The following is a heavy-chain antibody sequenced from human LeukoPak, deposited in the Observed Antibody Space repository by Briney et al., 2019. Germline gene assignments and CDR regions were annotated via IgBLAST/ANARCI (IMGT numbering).Heavy chain of an antibody. CDR1: GFIFSSYG. CDR2: IWYDGSNK. J-gene: IGHJ4*02. CDR3: ARAYYYDSSGYLVPDY. V-gene: IGHV3-33*08. Sequence: GRSLRLSCAASGFIFSSYGMHWVRQAPGKGLEWVAVIWYDGSNKYYADSVKGRFTISRDNSKNTLYLQMNSLRAEDTAVYYCARAYYYDSSGYLVPDYWGQGTLVTVSS. D-gene: IGHD3-22*01.